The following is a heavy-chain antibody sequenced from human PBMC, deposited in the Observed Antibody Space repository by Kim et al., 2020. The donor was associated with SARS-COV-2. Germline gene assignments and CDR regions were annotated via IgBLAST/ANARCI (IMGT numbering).Heavy chain of an antibody. Sequence: ASVKVSCKASGGTFSSYAISWVRQAPGQGLEWMGRIIPILGIANYAQKFQGRVTITADKSTSTAYMELSSLRSEDTAVYYCARDRVRDSYCSGGSCYAFDYWGQGTLVTVSS. J-gene: IGHJ4*02. CDR2: IIPILGIA. CDR3: ARDRVRDSYCSGGSCYAFDY. V-gene: IGHV1-69*04. D-gene: IGHD2-15*01. CDR1: GGTFSSYA.